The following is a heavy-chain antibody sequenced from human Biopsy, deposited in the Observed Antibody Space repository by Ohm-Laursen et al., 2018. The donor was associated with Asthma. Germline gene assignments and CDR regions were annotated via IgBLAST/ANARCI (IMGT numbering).Heavy chain of an antibody. CDR3: ARGYSGSDRIVYYYSGLEV. D-gene: IGHD5-12*01. V-gene: IGHV1-69*01. CDR1: GGTFSSYA. J-gene: IGHJ6*02. Sequence: SSVTVSCKASGGTFSSYAISWVRQAPGQGLEWMGGPIPVLGTPDHAQMFEGRVTINADESTSTAYMELSSLSSEDTAVYYCARGYSGSDRIVYYYSGLEVWGQGTTVTVSS. CDR2: PIPVLGTP.